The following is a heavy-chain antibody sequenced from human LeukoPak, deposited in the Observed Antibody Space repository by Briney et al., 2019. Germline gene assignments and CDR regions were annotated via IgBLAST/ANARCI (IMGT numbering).Heavy chain of an antibody. J-gene: IGHJ4*02. CDR1: GGSISSGGYY. CDR3: ARQGRDYYDSSGIDR. D-gene: IGHD3-22*01. Sequence: SETLSLTCTVPGGSISSGGYYWSWIRQHPGKGLEWIGYIYYSGSTYYNPSLKSRVTISVDTSKNQFSLKLSSVTAADTAVYYCARQGRDYYDSSGIDRWGQGTLVTVSS. V-gene: IGHV4-31*03. CDR2: IYYSGST.